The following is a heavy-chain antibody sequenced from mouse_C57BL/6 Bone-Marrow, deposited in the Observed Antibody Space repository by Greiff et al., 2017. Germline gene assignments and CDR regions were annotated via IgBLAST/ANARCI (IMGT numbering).Heavy chain of an antibody. V-gene: IGHV5-15*01. CDR1: GFTFSDYG. J-gene: IGHJ4*01. Sequence: EVQGVESGGGLVQPGGSLKLSCAASGFTFSDYGMEWVRQAPRKGPEWVAFISNLSYSIYYADTVTGRFTISREHPKNTLYLEMSSLRSEDTAMYYCARPMDYWVQGTSVPVSS. CDR3: ARPMDY. CDR2: ISNLSYSI.